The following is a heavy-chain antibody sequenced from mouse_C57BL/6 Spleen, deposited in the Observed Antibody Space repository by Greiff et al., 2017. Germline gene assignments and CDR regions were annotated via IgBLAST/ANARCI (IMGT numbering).Heavy chain of an antibody. CDR1: GYAFSSYW. D-gene: IGHD4-1*01. CDR3: AREGNWDGDFDY. J-gene: IGHJ2*01. CDR2: IYPGDGDT. V-gene: IGHV1-80*01. Sequence: VMLVESGAELVKPGASVKISCKASGYAFSSYWMNWVKQRPGKGLEWIGQIYPGDGDTNYNGKFKGKATLTADKSSSTAYMQLSSLSSEDSAVYFCAREGNWDGDFDYWGQGTTLTVSS.